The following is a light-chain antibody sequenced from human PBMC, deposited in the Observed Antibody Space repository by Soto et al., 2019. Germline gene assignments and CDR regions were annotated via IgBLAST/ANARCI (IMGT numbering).Light chain of an antibody. CDR1: QSLGYSDGNTY. V-gene: IGKV2-30*01. CDR3: MQGTYWPFT. J-gene: IGKJ3*01. Sequence: DVVMTQSPLSLPVTLGQSASISCKSSQSLGYSDGNTYVNWFQQRPGKPPRRLIYKVYERDSGVPDRFSGSVSGTDFTLTISRVEAEDVGVYYCMQGTYWPFTFGPGTKVDF. CDR2: KVY.